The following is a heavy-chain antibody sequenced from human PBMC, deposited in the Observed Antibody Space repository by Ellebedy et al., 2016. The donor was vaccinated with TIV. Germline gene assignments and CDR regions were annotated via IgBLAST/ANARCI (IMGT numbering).Heavy chain of an antibody. CDR3: AKEPTMVTARATYFDY. Sequence: GESLKISCAASGFTFSSYAMSWVRQAPGKGLEWVSAISGSGGSTYYADSVKGRFTISRDNSKNTLYLQMNSLRAEDTAVYYCAKEPTMVTARATYFDYWGQGTLVTVSS. V-gene: IGHV3-23*01. CDR2: ISGSGGST. D-gene: IGHD4/OR15-4a*01. CDR1: GFTFSSYA. J-gene: IGHJ4*02.